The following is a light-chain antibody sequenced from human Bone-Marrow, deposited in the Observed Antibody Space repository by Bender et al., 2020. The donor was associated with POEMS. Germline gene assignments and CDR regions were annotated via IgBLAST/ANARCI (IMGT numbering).Light chain of an antibody. CDR1: SSDVGRYNY. V-gene: IGLV2-23*01. Sequence: QSALTQPASVSGSPGQSITISCTGTSSDVGRYNYVSWYQQSPGKAPKLMIYDANTRPSRVSTRFSGSKSGNTASLTISGLQAEDEADYYCSSYSGSGTLLFGGGTKLTVL. J-gene: IGLJ3*02. CDR2: DAN. CDR3: SSYSGSGTLL.